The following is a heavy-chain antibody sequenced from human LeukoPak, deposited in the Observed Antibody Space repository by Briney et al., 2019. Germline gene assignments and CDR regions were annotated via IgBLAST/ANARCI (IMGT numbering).Heavy chain of an antibody. D-gene: IGHD3-10*01. CDR2: IGGSGAST. CDR3: AKNYYGSGTMGGY. J-gene: IGHJ4*02. Sequence: GGSLRLSCAASGFTFSSFTMTWVRQAPGKGLEWVPTIGGSGASTYYAGSVKGRLTISRDNSKNTLSLQMNSLRAEDSAIYYCAKNYYGSGTMGGYWGQGTLVTVSS. V-gene: IGHV3-23*01. CDR1: GFTFSSFT.